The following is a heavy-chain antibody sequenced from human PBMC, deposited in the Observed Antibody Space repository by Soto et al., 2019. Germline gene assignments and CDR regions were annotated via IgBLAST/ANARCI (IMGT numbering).Heavy chain of an antibody. CDR2: IYYSGRT. Sequence: PSETLSLTCTVSGGSIRDYFWTWIRQPPGKGLEWIGYIYYSGRTNYNPSLKSRVSISVDTSKNHFSLQLRSVTAADTAVYYCERVGGDQLGDSGGFDHWGQGTLVTVSS. J-gene: IGHJ4*02. V-gene: IGHV4-59*01. CDR1: GGSIRDYF. D-gene: IGHD2-21*02. CDR3: ERVGGDQLGDSGGFDH.